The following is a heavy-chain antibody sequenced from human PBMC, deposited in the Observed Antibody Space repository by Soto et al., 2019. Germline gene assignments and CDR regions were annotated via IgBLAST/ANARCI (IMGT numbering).Heavy chain of an antibody. CDR3: ARDSTTMVRGVRNYYYYGMDV. J-gene: IGHJ6*02. CDR2: IRSKANSYAT. CDR1: GFTFSGSA. Sequence: GGSPRLSCAASGFTFSGSAMHWVRQASGKGLEWVGRIRSKANSYATAYAASVKGRLTISRDDSKNTAYLQMNSLRAEDTAVYYCARDSTTMVRGVRNYYYYGMDVWGQGATVTVSS. D-gene: IGHD3-10*01. V-gene: IGHV3-73*01.